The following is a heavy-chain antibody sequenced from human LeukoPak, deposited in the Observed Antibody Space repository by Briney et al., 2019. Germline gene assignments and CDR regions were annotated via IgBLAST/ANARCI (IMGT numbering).Heavy chain of an antibody. D-gene: IGHD3-22*01. J-gene: IGHJ4*02. CDR1: GGSISSSSYY. CDR2: IYYSGST. V-gene: IGHV4-39*07. CDR3: AGGGDSGGYYYPMFDY. Sequence: KASETLSLTCTVSGGSISSSSYYWGWIRQPPGKGLEWIGSIYYSGSTYYNPSLKSRVTISVDTSKNQFSLKLNSVTAADTAVYYCAGGGDSGGYYYPMFDYWGQGSLVTVSS.